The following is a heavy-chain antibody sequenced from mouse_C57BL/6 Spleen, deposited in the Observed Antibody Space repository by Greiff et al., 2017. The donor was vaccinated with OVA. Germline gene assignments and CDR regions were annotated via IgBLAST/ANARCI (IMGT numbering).Heavy chain of an antibody. D-gene: IGHD5-1*01. J-gene: IGHJ2*01. CDR2: IYPGSGST. CDR1: GYTFTSYW. Sequence: QVQLQQPGAELVKPGASVKMSCKASGYTFTSYWITWVKQRPGQGLEWIGDIYPGSGSTNYNEKLKSKATLTVDTSSSTAYMQRSSLTSEDSAVYYCAAWVPLDYWGQGTTLTVSS. CDR3: AAWVPLDY. V-gene: IGHV1-55*01.